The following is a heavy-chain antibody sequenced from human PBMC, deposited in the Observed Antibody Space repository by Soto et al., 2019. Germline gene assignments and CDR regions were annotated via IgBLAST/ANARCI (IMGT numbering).Heavy chain of an antibody. CDR2: IYPGDSET. J-gene: IGHJ4*02. CDR3: ARSPRSSPYFDY. CDR1: GYTFSNFW. V-gene: IGHV5-51*01. Sequence: GSLKISCQCSGYTFSNFWIAWVRQLPGKGLEYMGIIYPGDSETRYSPSFHGKVTISADRSIGTAYLQWSSLEASDSAFYFCARSPRSSPYFDYWGQGALVTVSS. D-gene: IGHD6-13*01.